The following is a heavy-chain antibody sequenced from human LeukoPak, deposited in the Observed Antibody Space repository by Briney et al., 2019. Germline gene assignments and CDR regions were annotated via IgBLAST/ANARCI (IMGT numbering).Heavy chain of an antibody. Sequence: SETLSLTCAVSGGSISSGGYSWSWIRQPPGKGLEWIGYIYHSGSTYYNPSLKSRVTISVDRSKNQFSLKLSSVTAADTAVYYCARRDSSGSTNWFDPWGQGTLVTVSS. D-gene: IGHD6-19*01. CDR3: ARRDSSGSTNWFDP. J-gene: IGHJ5*02. CDR1: GGSISSGGYS. CDR2: IYHSGST. V-gene: IGHV4-30-2*01.